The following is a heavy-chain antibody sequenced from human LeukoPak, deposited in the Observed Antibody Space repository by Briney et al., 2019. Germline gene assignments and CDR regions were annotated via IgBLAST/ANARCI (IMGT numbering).Heavy chain of an antibody. CDR1: GYTFTGYY. CDR2: INPNSGGT. V-gene: IGHV1-2*02. J-gene: IGHJ3*02. D-gene: IGHD2-8*01. CDR3: ASEIYCTNGVCYLKDAFDI. Sequence: ASVKVSCKASGYTFTGYYMHWVRRAPGQGLEWMGWINPNSGGTNYAQKFQGRVTMTRDTSINTAYMELSRLRSDDTAVYFCASEIYCTNGVCYLKDAFDIWGQGTMVTVSS.